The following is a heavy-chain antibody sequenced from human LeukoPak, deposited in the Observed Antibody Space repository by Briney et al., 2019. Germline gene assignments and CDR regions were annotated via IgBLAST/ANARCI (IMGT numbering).Heavy chain of an antibody. Sequence: GGSLRLSCAASGFIFSNYWMYWVRQAPGRGLVWVSRINSDGSSTSYRDSVKGRFTISRDNAKNTLYLQMNSLRAEDTAVYYCARIRGGYYSDFWGQGTLVTVSS. V-gene: IGHV3-74*01. D-gene: IGHD3-16*01. CDR3: ARIRGGYYSDF. J-gene: IGHJ4*02. CDR1: GFIFSNYW. CDR2: INSDGSST.